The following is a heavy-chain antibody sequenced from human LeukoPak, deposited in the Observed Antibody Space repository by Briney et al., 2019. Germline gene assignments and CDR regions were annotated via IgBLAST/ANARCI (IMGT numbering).Heavy chain of an antibody. Sequence: ASVRVSCKASGYPFTSFGISWVRQAPGQGLEWMGWISGYNGKTKYADNLQGRVTMTTDTSTSTAYMGLGSLRSDDMAVYYCARDRVYDYSNPRGFDYWGQGTLVTVSS. V-gene: IGHV1-18*03. CDR1: GYPFTSFG. CDR2: ISGYNGKT. D-gene: IGHD4-11*01. J-gene: IGHJ4*02. CDR3: ARDRVYDYSNPRGFDY.